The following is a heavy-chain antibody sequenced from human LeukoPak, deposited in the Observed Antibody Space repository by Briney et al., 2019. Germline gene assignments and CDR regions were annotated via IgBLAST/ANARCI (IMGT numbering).Heavy chain of an antibody. J-gene: IGHJ5*02. CDR2: ISAYNGNT. Sequence: ASVKVSCKASGYTFTSYGISWVRQAPGQGLEWLGWISAYNGNTNYAQKLQGRVTMTTHTSTSTAYMELRSLRSDDTAVYYCAREIAAAEGSNWFDPWGQGTLVTVSS. CDR3: AREIAAAEGSNWFDP. D-gene: IGHD6-13*01. V-gene: IGHV1-18*01. CDR1: GYTFTSYG.